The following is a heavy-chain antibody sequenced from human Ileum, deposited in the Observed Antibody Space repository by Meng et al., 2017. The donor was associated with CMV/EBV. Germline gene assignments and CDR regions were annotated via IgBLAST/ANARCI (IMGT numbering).Heavy chain of an antibody. D-gene: IGHD2-2*01. CDR2: IVASVSST. CDR1: GFTFSIYA. CDR3: ARYCRTTRCYEKDSGHYFGMDV. Sequence: GGSLRLSCAASGFTFSIYAMTWVRQAPGQGLEWFSSIVASVSSTYYADSVQGRFTTSRDNSKSTLYLHRNSLRVEDMAIYYRARYCRTTRCYEKDSGHYFGMDVWGQGTRVTCCS. J-gene: IGHJ6*01. V-gene: IGHV3-23*01.